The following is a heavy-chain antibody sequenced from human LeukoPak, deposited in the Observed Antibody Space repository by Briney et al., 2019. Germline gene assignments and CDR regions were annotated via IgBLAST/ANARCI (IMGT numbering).Heavy chain of an antibody. CDR1: GYSFTSYG. J-gene: IGHJ4*02. CDR2: ISAYNGNT. CDR3: ARDYYFDY. V-gene: IGHV1-18*01. Sequence: GESLKISCKGSGYSFTSYGISWVRQAPGQGLEWMGWISAYNGNTNYAQKLQGRVTMTTNTSTSTAYMELRSLRSDDTAVYYCARDYYFDYWGQGTLVTVSS.